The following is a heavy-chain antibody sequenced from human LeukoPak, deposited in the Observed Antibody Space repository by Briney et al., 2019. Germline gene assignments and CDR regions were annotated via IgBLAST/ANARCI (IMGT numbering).Heavy chain of an antibody. CDR3: ARTAGLYDSSGYSPEWGY. V-gene: IGHV3-7*01. CDR1: GFNFRYFW. D-gene: IGHD3-22*01. CDR2: INHDGRET. J-gene: IGHJ4*02. Sequence: PGGSLRLSCLGSGFNFRYFWMSWVRQAPGKGLEWVANINHDGRETYYADSVKGRFIISRDNAKDSLYLQMNSLRAEDTAVYYCARTAGLYDSSGYSPEWGYWGQGTLVTVSS.